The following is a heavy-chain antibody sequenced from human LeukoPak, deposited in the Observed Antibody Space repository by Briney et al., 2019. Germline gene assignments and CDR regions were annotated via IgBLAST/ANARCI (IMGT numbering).Heavy chain of an antibody. Sequence: GGSLRLSCVASGFTFSTYWMSWVRQAPGKGLEWVANIKQDGSKNYYVESVKGRFTISRDNAKNSLYLQMNSLRVEDTAVYYCARDKIVGATYFDNWGQGTLVTVSS. V-gene: IGHV3-7*01. CDR1: GFTFSTYW. CDR2: IKQDGSKN. J-gene: IGHJ4*02. D-gene: IGHD1-26*01. CDR3: ARDKIVGATYFDN.